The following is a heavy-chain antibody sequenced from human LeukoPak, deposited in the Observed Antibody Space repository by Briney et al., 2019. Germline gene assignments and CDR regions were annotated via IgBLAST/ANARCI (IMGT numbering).Heavy chain of an antibody. Sequence: GGSLRLSCAASGFTFSSYWMSWVRQAPGKGLEWVANIKQDGSEKYYVDSVKGRFTISRDNAKNSLYLQMNSLRAEDTAVYYCARDRGGYYYCFYYIDVWGKGTTVTISS. V-gene: IGHV3-7*01. J-gene: IGHJ6*03. D-gene: IGHD3-22*01. CDR1: GFTFSSYW. CDR2: IKQDGSEK. CDR3: ARDRGGYYYCFYYIDV.